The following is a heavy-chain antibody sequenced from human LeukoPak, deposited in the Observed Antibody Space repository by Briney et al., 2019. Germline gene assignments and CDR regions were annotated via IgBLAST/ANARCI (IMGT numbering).Heavy chain of an antibody. Sequence: SETLSLTCTVSGGSISSGSYYWSWIRQPAGKGLEWIGRIYTSGSTNYNPSLKSRVTISVDTSKNQFSLKLSSVTAADTAVYYCAKGVVVVIAPFDYWGQGTLVTVSS. CDR3: AKGVVVVIAPFDY. V-gene: IGHV4-61*02. J-gene: IGHJ4*02. CDR2: IYTSGST. CDR1: GGSISSGSYY. D-gene: IGHD3-22*01.